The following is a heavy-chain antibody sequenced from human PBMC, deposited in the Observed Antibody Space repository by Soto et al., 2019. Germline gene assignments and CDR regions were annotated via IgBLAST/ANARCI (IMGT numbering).Heavy chain of an antibody. CDR1: GGSISSSSYY. V-gene: IGHV4-39*01. CDR2: IYYSGSS. D-gene: IGHD3-10*01. CDR3: ARAMERITMVRGDYFDACDI. Sequence: PSETLSLTCTVSGGSISSSSYYWGWIRQPPGKGLEWIGSIYYSGSSYYNPSLKSRVTISVDTSKNQFSLKLSSVTAADTAVYYCARAMERITMVRGDYFDACDIWGQGTMVTVSS. J-gene: IGHJ3*02.